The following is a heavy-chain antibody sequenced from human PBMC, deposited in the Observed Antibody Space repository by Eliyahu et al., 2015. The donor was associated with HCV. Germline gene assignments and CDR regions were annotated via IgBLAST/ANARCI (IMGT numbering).Heavy chain of an antibody. D-gene: IGHD1-26*01. J-gene: IGHJ4*02. V-gene: IGHV3-73*01. CDR1: GFTFXGXA. CDR3: TYSGSSY. Sequence: EVQLVESGGGLVQPGGSXKLSCAXXGFTFXGXAMHWVRQASGKGLEWVGRIRSKANTYATAYDASVKGRFTISRDDSKNTAYLQMNSLKTEDTAVYYCTYSGSSYWGQGTLVTVSS. CDR2: IRSKANTYAT.